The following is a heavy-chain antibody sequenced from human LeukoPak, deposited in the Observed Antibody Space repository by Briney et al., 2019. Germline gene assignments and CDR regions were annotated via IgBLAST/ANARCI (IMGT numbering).Heavy chain of an antibody. CDR2: ISWDGGST. CDR1: GFTFDDYT. CDR3: AKAYYYDSSGYYFDY. J-gene: IGHJ4*02. Sequence: GGSLRLSCAASGFTFDDYTMHWVRQAPGKGLEWVSLISWDGGSTCYADSVKGRFTISRDNSKNSLYLQMNSLRTEDTALYYCAKAYYYDSSGYYFDYWGQGTLVTVSS. V-gene: IGHV3-43*01. D-gene: IGHD3-22*01.